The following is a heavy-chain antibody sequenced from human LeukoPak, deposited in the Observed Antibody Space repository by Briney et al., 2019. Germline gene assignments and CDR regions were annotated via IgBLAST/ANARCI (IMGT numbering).Heavy chain of an antibody. V-gene: IGHV1-18*01. J-gene: IGHJ4*02. CDR1: GYTFTSYG. D-gene: IGHD1-20*01. Sequence: ASVKVSCKASGYTFTSYGISWVRQAPGQGLEWMGWISAYNGNTNYAQKLQGRVTMTTDTSTSTAYMELRSLRSDDTAVYYCAGDLLITGTPPLDYWGQGTLVTVSS. CDR3: AGDLLITGTPPLDY. CDR2: ISAYNGNT.